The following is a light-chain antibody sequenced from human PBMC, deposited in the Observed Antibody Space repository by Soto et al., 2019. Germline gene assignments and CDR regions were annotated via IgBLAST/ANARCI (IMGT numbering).Light chain of an antibody. J-gene: IGLJ1*01. V-gene: IGLV2-11*01. CDR3: CSYAGSHTRV. CDR1: SSDVGGYNY. CDR2: DVS. Sequence: QSVLTQPRSVSGSPGQSVTISCTGTSSDVGGYNYVSWYQQHPGKAPKLMIYDVSKRPSGVPDRFSGSKSGNTASLTISGLQAEDEADYYCCSYAGSHTRVFGTGTKAPS.